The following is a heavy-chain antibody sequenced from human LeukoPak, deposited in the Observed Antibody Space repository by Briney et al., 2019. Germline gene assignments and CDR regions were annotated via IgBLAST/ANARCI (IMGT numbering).Heavy chain of an antibody. CDR1: GFTFSSYA. V-gene: IGHV3-23*01. Sequence: GGSLRLSCAASGFTFSSYAMSWVRQAPGKGLEWVSVISDSGGYTYYADSVKGRFTISRDNSKNPLYLQMNSLRAEDTAVYYCAKAYCSSNRCYFFDYWGQGTLVTVSS. D-gene: IGHD2-2*01. CDR3: AKAYCSSNRCYFFDY. CDR2: ISDSGGYT. J-gene: IGHJ4*02.